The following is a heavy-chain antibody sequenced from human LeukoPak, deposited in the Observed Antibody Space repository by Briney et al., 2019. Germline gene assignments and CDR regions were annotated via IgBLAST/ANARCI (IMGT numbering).Heavy chain of an antibody. D-gene: IGHD5-18*01. V-gene: IGHV3-11*01. CDR2: ISSSGSTI. J-gene: IGHJ5*02. Sequence: PGGSLRLSCAASGFTFSDYYMSWIRQAPGKGLEWVSYISSSGSTIYYADSVKGRFTISRDNAKNSQYLQMNSLRAEDTALYYCAKGSRRYSYGYGRDHPPGPFDPWGQGTLVTVSS. CDR3: AKGSRRYSYGYGRDHPPGPFDP. CDR1: GFTFSDYY.